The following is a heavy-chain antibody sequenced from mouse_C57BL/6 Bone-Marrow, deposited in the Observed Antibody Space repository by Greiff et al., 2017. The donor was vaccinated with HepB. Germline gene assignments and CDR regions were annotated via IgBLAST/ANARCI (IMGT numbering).Heavy chain of an antibody. Sequence: QVQLQQPGAELVKPGASVKLSCKASGYTFTSYWMQWVKQRPGQGLEWIGEIDPSDSYTNYNQKFKGKATLTVDTSSSTAYMQLSSLTSEDSAVDYCAKGAYYYCSSFYWYFDVWGTGTTVTVSS. CDR2: IDPSDSYT. J-gene: IGHJ1*03. CDR3: AKGAYYYCSSFYWYFDV. V-gene: IGHV1-50*01. CDR1: GYTFTSYW. D-gene: IGHD1-1*01.